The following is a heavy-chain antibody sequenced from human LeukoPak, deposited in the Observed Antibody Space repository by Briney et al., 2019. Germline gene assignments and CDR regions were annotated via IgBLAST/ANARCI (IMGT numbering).Heavy chain of an antibody. V-gene: IGHV3-7*03. Sequence: GRSLRLSCAASGFTFSSYWMSWVRQAPGKGLGWVAIIKQDGSEKYYVDAVKGRFTISRDNAKNTLYSQMNSLRAEDTAVYYCARDQVRRGSYRTYYYGMDVWGKGTTVTASS. CDR3: ARDQVRRGSYRTYYYGMDV. J-gene: IGHJ6*04. CDR2: IKQDGSEK. CDR1: GFTFSSYW. D-gene: IGHD3-16*01.